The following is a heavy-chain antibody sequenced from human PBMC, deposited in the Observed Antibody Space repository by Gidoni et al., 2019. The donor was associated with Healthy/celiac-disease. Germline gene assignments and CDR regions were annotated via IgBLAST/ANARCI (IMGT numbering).Heavy chain of an antibody. D-gene: IGHD6-19*01. Sequence: QVQLQESGPGLVKPSETLSLTCTVSGRSISSYYWSWIRQPPGKGLEWIGYIYYSGSTNYNPSLKSRVTISVDTSKNQFSLKLSSVTAADTAVYYCARDLGHSSGYQGAFDIWGQGTMVTVSS. J-gene: IGHJ3*02. CDR3: ARDLGHSSGYQGAFDI. CDR1: GRSISSYY. CDR2: IYYSGST. V-gene: IGHV4-59*01.